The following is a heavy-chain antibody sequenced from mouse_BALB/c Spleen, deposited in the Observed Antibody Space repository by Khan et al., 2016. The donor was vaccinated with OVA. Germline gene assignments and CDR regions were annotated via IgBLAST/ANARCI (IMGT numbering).Heavy chain of an antibody. D-gene: IGHD1-1*02. Sequence: VQLQQSGPEVVKPGASVKISCKASGYTFTDYNVDWVKQRHGKSLEWIGYFFPNSGGSGFNQKFKTKPTLSVDISSSTAYMDPRNLTSEDSAVYYCVRSGYGSFAFWGRGTLVTVSA. CDR3: VRSGYGSFAF. CDR1: GYTFTDYN. V-gene: IGHV1S29*02. J-gene: IGHJ3*01. CDR2: FFPNSGGS.